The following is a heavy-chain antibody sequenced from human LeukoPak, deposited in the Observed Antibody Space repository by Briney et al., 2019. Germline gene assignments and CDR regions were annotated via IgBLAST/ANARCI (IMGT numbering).Heavy chain of an antibody. Sequence: GASVKVSCKASGYAFTSYDINWVRQATGQGLEWTGWMNPNSGNTGYAQKFQGRVTMTRNTSISTAYMELSSLRSEDTAVYYCARAETCSGGSCTLDYWGQGTLVTVSS. CDR1: GYAFTSYD. V-gene: IGHV1-8*01. D-gene: IGHD2-15*01. CDR2: MNPNSGNT. CDR3: ARAETCSGGSCTLDY. J-gene: IGHJ4*02.